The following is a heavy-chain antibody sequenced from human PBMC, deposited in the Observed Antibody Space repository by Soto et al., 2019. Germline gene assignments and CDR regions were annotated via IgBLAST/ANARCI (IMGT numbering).Heavy chain of an antibody. V-gene: IGHV1-69*12. CDR2: IIPIFGTA. J-gene: IGHJ6*02. Sequence: QVQLVQSGAEVKKPGSSVKVSCKASGGTFSSYAISWVRQAPGQGLEWMGGIIPIFGTANYAQKFQGRVTITAXXSXSRXYMELSSLRSEDTAVYYCARVPPLLGQDYYDGMDVWGQGTTVTFSS. CDR1: GGTFSSYA. CDR3: ARVPPLLGQDYYDGMDV.